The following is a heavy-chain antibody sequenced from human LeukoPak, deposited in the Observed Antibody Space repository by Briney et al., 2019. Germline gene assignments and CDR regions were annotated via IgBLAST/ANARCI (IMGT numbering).Heavy chain of an antibody. J-gene: IGHJ5*02. V-gene: IGHV1-18*01. CDR1: GYTFTSYG. Sequence: EASVKVSCKASGYTFTSYGVSWVRQAPGQGLEWMGWISAYNGNTKYAQKLQGRVTMTTDTSTSTAYVELRSLRSDDTAVYYCARTLMALDGDLGWFDPWGQGTLVTVSS. CDR3: ARTLMALDGDLGWFDP. D-gene: IGHD4-17*01. CDR2: ISAYNGNT.